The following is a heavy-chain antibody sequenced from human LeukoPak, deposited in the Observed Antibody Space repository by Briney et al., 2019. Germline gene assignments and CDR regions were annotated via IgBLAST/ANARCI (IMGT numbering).Heavy chain of an antibody. Sequence: PGGSLRLSCAASGFTFSSYAMSWVRQAPGKGLEWVAVISYDGSNKYYADSVKGRFTISRDNSKNTLYLQMNSLRAEDTAVYFCAKSGGNTSSREFFDSWGQGTLVTVSS. J-gene: IGHJ4*02. CDR3: AKSGGNTSSREFFDS. D-gene: IGHD3-10*01. CDR2: ISYDGSNK. CDR1: GFTFSSYA. V-gene: IGHV3-30-3*02.